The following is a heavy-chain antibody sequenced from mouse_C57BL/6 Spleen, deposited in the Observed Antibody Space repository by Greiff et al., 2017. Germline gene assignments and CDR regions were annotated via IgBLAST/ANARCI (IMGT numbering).Heavy chain of an antibody. D-gene: IGHD2-1*01. J-gene: IGHJ4*01. CDR3: ARNYGNVYAMDY. CDR1: GFTFSDYG. CDR2: ISSGSSTI. Sequence: EVKVVESGGGLVKPGGSLKLSCAASGFTFSDYGMHWVRQAPEKGLEWVAYISSGSSTIYYADTVKGRFTISRDNAKNTLFLQMTSLRSEDTAMYYCARNYGNVYAMDYWGQGTSVTVSS. V-gene: IGHV5-17*01.